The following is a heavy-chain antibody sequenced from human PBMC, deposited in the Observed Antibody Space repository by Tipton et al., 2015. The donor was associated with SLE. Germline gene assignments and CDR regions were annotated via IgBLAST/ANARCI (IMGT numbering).Heavy chain of an antibody. CDR3: ARGRDGGGAS. D-gene: IGHD3-10*01. CDR1: GGSIKSSPYF. V-gene: IGHV4-39*01. Sequence: TLSLTCTVSGGSIKSSPYFWGWIRQPPGKGLEWIANIYHSGITHYNPALNSPVTISVDTTKNQVYLKLTSVTAADTAVYYCARGRDGGGASWGQGTLVIVSS. CDR2: IYHSGIT. J-gene: IGHJ5*02.